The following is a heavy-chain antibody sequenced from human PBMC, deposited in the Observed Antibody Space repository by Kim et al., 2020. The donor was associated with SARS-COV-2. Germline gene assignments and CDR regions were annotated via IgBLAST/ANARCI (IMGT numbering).Heavy chain of an antibody. CDR2: ISSSGNTI. D-gene: IGHD2-2*01. J-gene: IGHJ5*02. CDR1: GFTFSDYY. V-gene: IGHV3-11*01. CDR3: ARAIVVVPAAIPNWFDP. Sequence: GGSLRLSCAASGFTFSDYYMSWIRQAPGKGLEWVSYISSSGNTIYYGDSVKGRFTISRDNAKNSLYLQMNSLRAEDTAVYYCARAIVVVPAAIPNWFDPWGQGTLVTVSS.